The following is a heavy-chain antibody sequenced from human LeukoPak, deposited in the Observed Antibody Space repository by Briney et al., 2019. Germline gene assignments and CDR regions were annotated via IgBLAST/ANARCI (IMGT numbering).Heavy chain of an antibody. CDR3: ARGYYDGCATHFEY. Sequence: GGSPRLSCAASGFTGSSNYMSWVRQAPGKGLEGGSVTYSGGSTYYADSVKRRLTLSRDHSKNTMSLKMTSLRAEATAVYYCARGYYDGCATHFEYWGQGTLVTVSS. CDR2: TYSGGST. CDR1: GFTGSSNY. D-gene: IGHD3-22*01. J-gene: IGHJ4*02. V-gene: IGHV3-53*01.